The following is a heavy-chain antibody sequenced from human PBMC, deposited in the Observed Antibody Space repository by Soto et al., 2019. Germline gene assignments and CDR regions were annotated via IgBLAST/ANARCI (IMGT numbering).Heavy chain of an antibody. CDR2: MYYSGST. J-gene: IGHJ4*02. CDR1: GGSVSSGSYY. D-gene: IGHD3-10*01. Sequence: QVQLQESGPGLVKPSETLSLTCTVSGGSVSSGSYYWSWIRQPPGKGLEWIGYMYYSGSTNYNPSRERRVTISVDTSKNQFSLKLSSVTAADTAVFYCARADYYGSGSHFDYWGQGTLVTVSS. V-gene: IGHV4-61*01. CDR3: ARADYYGSGSHFDY.